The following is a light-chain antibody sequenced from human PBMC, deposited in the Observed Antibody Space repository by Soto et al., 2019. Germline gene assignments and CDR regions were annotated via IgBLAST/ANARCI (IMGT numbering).Light chain of an antibody. Sequence: EVVMTQSPDTLSVSPGERATLSCRASQSVSSNLAWYQQKLGQAPRLLIYGASTRATDIPPRFSGSGSGTEFTLTISRLEPEDFAVYYCQQYGSSPVTFGQGTRLEIK. CDR2: GAS. J-gene: IGKJ5*01. V-gene: IGKV3-15*01. CDR1: QSVSSN. CDR3: QQYGSSPVT.